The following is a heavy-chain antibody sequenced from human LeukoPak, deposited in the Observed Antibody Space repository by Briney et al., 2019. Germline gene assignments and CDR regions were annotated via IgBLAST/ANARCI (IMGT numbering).Heavy chain of an antibody. CDR2: ISVGSNYI. CDR3: AKSPLTSATGAGRAFDN. CDR1: GFTFSSYS. J-gene: IGHJ3*02. D-gene: IGHD7-27*01. Sequence: GGSLRLSCAASGFTFSSYSMNWVRQAPGKGLEWVSSISVGSNYIYYADSVKGRFTISRDNAKNSLYLQMNSLRAEDSAEYYCAKSPLTSATGAGRAFDNWGQGTMVTVSA. V-gene: IGHV3-21*04.